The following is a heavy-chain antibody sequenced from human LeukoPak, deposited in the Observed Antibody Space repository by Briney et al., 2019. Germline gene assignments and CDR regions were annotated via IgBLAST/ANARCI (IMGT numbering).Heavy chain of an antibody. Sequence: PSETLSLTCTVSGGSVSSGSYYWSWIRQPPGKGLKWIGYIYYSGSTNYNPSLKSRVTISVDTSKNQFSLKLSSVTAADTAVYYCARSRYFELSWFDPWGQGTLVTVSS. J-gene: IGHJ5*02. CDR1: GGSVSSGSYY. V-gene: IGHV4-61*01. CDR3: ARSRYFELSWFDP. CDR2: IYYSGST. D-gene: IGHD3-9*01.